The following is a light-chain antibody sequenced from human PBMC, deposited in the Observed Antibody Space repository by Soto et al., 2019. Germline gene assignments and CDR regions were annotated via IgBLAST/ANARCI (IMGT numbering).Light chain of an antibody. CDR1: ESVTSTY. Sequence: EIVLTQSPGTLSLSPGERATLSCRTSESVTSTYLAWYQQKPGQPPRLLIYAASSRATDIPDRFSGSGSGTDFTLTISRLEPEDFAVYYCQVFGSSPRYTFGRGTKVDIK. CDR3: QVFGSSPRYT. CDR2: AAS. J-gene: IGKJ2*01. V-gene: IGKV3-20*01.